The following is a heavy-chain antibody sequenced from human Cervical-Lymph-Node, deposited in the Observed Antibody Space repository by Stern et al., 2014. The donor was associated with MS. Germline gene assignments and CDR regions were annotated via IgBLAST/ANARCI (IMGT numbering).Heavy chain of an antibody. J-gene: IGHJ4*02. CDR1: GFTFTNYP. D-gene: IGHD2-15*01. Sequence: EDQLVESGGALVQPGGSLRLSCAASGFTFTNYPMTWVRQAPGKGLEWVSTISGSGNSAYYADSVRGRLTISRDNSKNTLYLRMISLRAEDTAVYYCAKGGGGGSCPDYWGQGTLVTVSS. CDR2: ISGSGNSA. CDR3: AKGGGGGSCPDY. V-gene: IGHV3-23*04.